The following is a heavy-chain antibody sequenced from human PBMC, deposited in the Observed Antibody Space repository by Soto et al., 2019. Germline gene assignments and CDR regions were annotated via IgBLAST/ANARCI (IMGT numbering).Heavy chain of an antibody. CDR2: TNPSGGST. J-gene: IGHJ6*02. CDR1: GYTFTSYY. CDR3: ARDFYYPVTTHHYGMDV. Sequence: ASVKVSCKASGYTFTSYYMHWVRQAPGQGLEWMGITNPSGGSTSYAQKFQGRVTMTRDTSTSTVYMELSSLRSEDTAVYYCARDFYYPVTTHHYGMDVWGQGTTVTVSS. D-gene: IGHD4-4*01. V-gene: IGHV1-46*01.